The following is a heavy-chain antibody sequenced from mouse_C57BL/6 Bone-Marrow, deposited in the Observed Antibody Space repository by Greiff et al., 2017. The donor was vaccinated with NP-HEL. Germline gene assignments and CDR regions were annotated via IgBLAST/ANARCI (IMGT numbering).Heavy chain of an antibody. CDR2: ISSGGSYT. J-gene: IGHJ2*01. Sequence: EVKLMESGGDLVKPGGSLKLSCAASGFTFSSYGMSWVRQTPDKRLEWVATISSGGSYTYYPDSVKGRFTISRDNAKNTLYLQMSSLKSEDTAMYYCARHRLGRPTDWGQGTTLTVSS. V-gene: IGHV5-6*01. D-gene: IGHD4-1*01. CDR3: ARHRLGRPTD. CDR1: GFTFSSYG.